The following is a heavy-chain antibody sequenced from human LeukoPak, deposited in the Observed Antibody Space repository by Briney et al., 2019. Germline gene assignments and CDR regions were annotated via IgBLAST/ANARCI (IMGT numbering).Heavy chain of an antibody. V-gene: IGHV4-59*01. CDR3: ASGGDWNYGGYYFDY. Sequence: PSETLSLTCTVSGGSISSYYWSWIRQTPGKGLEWIGYIYYSGSTNYNPSLKSRVTISVDTSKNQFSLKLSSVTAADTAVYYCASGGDWNYGGYYFDYWGQGTLVTVSS. CDR1: GGSISSYY. CDR2: IYYSGST. J-gene: IGHJ4*02. D-gene: IGHD1-7*01.